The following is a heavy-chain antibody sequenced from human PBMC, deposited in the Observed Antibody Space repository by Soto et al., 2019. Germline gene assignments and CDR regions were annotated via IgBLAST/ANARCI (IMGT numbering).Heavy chain of an antibody. V-gene: IGHV4-38-2*01. Sequence: SETLSITCAVSGYSISSGYYWGWIRQPPGKGLEWIGSIYHSGSTYYNPSLKSRVTISVDTSKNQFSLKLSSVTAADTAVYYCARAGHVDSSGYPDYWGQGTLVTVSS. CDR2: IYHSGST. CDR1: GYSISSGYY. D-gene: IGHD3-22*01. J-gene: IGHJ4*02. CDR3: ARAGHVDSSGYPDY.